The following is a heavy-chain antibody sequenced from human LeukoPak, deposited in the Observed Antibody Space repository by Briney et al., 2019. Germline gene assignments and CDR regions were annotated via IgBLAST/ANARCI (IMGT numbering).Heavy chain of an antibody. J-gene: IGHJ6*02. Sequence: SETLSLTCAVYGGSFSGYYWSWIRQPPGKGLEWIGEINHSGSTYYNPSLKSRVTISVDTSKNQFSLKLSSVTAADTAVYYCARHEELLWFGELLSSRYGMDVWGQGTTVTVSS. D-gene: IGHD3-10*01. CDR3: ARHEELLWFGELLSSRYGMDV. CDR2: INHSGST. CDR1: GGSFSGYY. V-gene: IGHV4-34*01.